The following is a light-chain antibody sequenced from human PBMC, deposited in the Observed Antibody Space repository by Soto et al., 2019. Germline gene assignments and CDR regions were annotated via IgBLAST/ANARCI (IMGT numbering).Light chain of an antibody. V-gene: IGLV2-8*01. CDR1: SSDVGGYNF. CDR2: DVT. CDR3: PSYAGSNMPVL. J-gene: IGLJ2*01. Sequence: QSALTQPASASGSPGQSVTISCTGTSSDVGGYNFVSWYQQHPGNAPKLMIYDVTERPSGVPDRFSGSKSGNTASLTVSGLQGEDEDDYYCPSYAGSNMPVLFGGGTKVTVL.